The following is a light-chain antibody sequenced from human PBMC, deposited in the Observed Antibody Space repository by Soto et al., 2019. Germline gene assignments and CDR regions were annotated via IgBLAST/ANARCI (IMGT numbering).Light chain of an antibody. CDR3: QKYNSAPWT. Sequence: DIQMTQSPSSLSASVGDRVTITRRASQGISTYLAWYQQKPGKVPYLLIYGASTLQSGVPSRFSGSGSGTDFSLTISSLQPEDVATYYCQKYNSAPWTFGQGTKVEIK. J-gene: IGKJ1*01. CDR2: GAS. CDR1: QGISTY. V-gene: IGKV1-27*01.